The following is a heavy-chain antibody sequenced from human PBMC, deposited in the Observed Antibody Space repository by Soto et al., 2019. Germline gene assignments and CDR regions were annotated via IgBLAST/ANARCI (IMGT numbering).Heavy chain of an antibody. D-gene: IGHD3-16*02. Sequence: SETLSLTCTVSGGSISSGDYYWSWIRQPPGKGLEWIGYIYYSGSTYYNPSLKSRVTISVDTSKNQFSLKLSSVTAADTAVYYCARGNPGYLNWFDPWGQGTLVTVSS. V-gene: IGHV4-30-4*01. CDR1: GGSISSGDYY. J-gene: IGHJ5*02. CDR2: IYYSGST. CDR3: ARGNPGYLNWFDP.